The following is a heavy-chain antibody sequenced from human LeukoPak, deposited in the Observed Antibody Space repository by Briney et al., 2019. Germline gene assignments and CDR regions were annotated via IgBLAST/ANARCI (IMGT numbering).Heavy chain of an antibody. CDR3: AKSSGMGTTTDQFQDY. CDR1: GFTFSSYA. CDR2: ISDSGGST. Sequence: GSLRLSCAASGFTFSSYAMSWVRQAPGKGLEWVSTISDSGGSTFYADSVKGRFTISRDNSKNTLYLQMNSLRAEDTAVYYCAKSSGMGTTTDQFQDYWGQGTLVTVSS. V-gene: IGHV3-23*01. J-gene: IGHJ4*02. D-gene: IGHD1-26*01.